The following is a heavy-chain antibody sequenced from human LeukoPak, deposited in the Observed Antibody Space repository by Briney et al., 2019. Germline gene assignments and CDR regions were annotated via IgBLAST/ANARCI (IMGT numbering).Heavy chain of an antibody. CDR3: AREKGGYGDAYYFDY. V-gene: IGHV1-2*02. CDR2: INPNSGGT. J-gene: IGHJ4*02. D-gene: IGHD4-17*01. Sequence: ASVKVSCKASGYTFTSYYMHWVRQAPGQGLEWMGWINPNSGGTNYAQKFQGRVTMTRDTSTSTAYMELSRLRSDDTAVYYCAREKGGYGDAYYFDYWGQGTLVTVSS. CDR1: GYTFTSYY.